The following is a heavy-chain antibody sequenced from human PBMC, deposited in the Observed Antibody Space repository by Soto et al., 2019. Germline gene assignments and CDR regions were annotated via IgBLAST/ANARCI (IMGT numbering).Heavy chain of an antibody. CDR3: SRSPRRENWFDP. V-gene: IGHV4-61*01. CDR2: IYYSGST. J-gene: IGHJ5*02. Sequence: SETLSLTCTVSGGSVGSGSYYWSWIRQPPGKGLEWIGYIYYSGSTNYNPSLKSRVTISVDTSKNQFSLTLSSVTAADTAVYYCSRSPRRENWFDPWGQGTLVTVSS. CDR1: GGSVGSGSYY.